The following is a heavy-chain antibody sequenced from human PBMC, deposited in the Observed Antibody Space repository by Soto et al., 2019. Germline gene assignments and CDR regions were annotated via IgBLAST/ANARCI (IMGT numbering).Heavy chain of an antibody. CDR3: ARTTTIAARPLLLFDY. CDR1: GFTVSSNY. CDR2: IYSGGST. Sequence: PGGSLRLSCAASGFTVSSNYMSWVRQAPGKGLEWVSVIYSGGSTYYAGSVKGRFTISRDNSKNTLYLQMNSLRAEDTAVYYCARTTTIAARPLLLFDYWGQGTLVTVS. J-gene: IGHJ4*02. D-gene: IGHD6-6*01. V-gene: IGHV3-53*01.